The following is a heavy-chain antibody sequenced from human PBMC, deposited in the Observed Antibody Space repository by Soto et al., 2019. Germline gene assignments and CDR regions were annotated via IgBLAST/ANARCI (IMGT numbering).Heavy chain of an antibody. J-gene: IGHJ6*02. CDR1: GFTFSSYG. CDR2: ISYDGNNK. D-gene: IGHD6-6*01. CDR3: AKDRVEYSSSSTTYGMDV. V-gene: IGHV3-30*18. Sequence: VQLVESGGGVVQPGRSLRLSCAASGFTFSSYGMHWVRQAPGKGLEWVALISYDGNNKYYADSVKGRFTISRDNSKNTLYLQMNSLRAEDTAVYYCAKDRVEYSSSSTTYGMDVWGQGTTVTVSS.